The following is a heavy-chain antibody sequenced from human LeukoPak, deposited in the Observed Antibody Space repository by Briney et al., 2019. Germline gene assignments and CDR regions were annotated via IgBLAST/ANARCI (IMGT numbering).Heavy chain of an antibody. Sequence: GASVKVSCTASGYTFTSYGISWVRQAPGQGLEWMGWISAYNGNTNYAQKLQGRVTMTTDTPTSTAYMELRSLRSDDTAVYYCARVRLVVVAATRRPDYNWFDPWGQGTLVTVSS. CDR1: GYTFTSYG. D-gene: IGHD2-15*01. CDR2: ISAYNGNT. J-gene: IGHJ5*02. V-gene: IGHV1-18*01. CDR3: ARVRLVVVAATRRPDYNWFDP.